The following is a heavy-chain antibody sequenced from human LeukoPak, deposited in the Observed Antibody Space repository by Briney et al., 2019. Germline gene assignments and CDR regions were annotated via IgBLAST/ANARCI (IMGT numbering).Heavy chain of an antibody. Sequence: ASVKVSCKASGYTFTSYGISWVRQAPGQGLEWMGWISAYNGNTNYAQKLQGRVTMTTDTSTSTAYMELRSLRSDDTAVYYCARDLLVERPKNWFDPWGQGTLVTVSS. D-gene: IGHD1-1*01. CDR2: ISAYNGNT. CDR3: ARDLLVERPKNWFDP. J-gene: IGHJ5*02. CDR1: GYTFTSYG. V-gene: IGHV1-18*01.